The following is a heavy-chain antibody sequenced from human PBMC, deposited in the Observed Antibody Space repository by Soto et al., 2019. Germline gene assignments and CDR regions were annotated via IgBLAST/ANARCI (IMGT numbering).Heavy chain of an antibody. J-gene: IGHJ2*01. CDR1: GGSISSGGYY. V-gene: IGHV4-31*03. CDR3: ARVLTFYYARSGFWYFDL. Sequence: QVQLQESVQGLVKPSETLSLTCTVSGGSISSGGYYWNWIRQHPGKGPEWLGSTYYSGNTYYKPSLKSRVTISGETPKKQFSLKLSSGTAADTAVYYCARVLTFYYARSGFWYFDLLSRGTLVTGS. CDR2: TYYSGNT. D-gene: IGHD3-22*01.